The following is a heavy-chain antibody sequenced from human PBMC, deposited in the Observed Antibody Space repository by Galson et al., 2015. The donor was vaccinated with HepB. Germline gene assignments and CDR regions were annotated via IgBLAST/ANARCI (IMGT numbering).Heavy chain of an antibody. J-gene: IGHJ6*02. CDR1: GFTFSSYG. Sequence: SLRLSCAASGFTFSSYGMHWVRQAPGKGLEWVAFIRYDGSNKYYADSVKGRFTISRDNSKNTLYLQMNSLRAEDTAVYYCAKDGWYSSGQCGYYYGMDVWGQGTTVTVSS. V-gene: IGHV3-30*02. CDR2: IRYDGSNK. D-gene: IGHD6-19*01. CDR3: AKDGWYSSGQCGYYYGMDV.